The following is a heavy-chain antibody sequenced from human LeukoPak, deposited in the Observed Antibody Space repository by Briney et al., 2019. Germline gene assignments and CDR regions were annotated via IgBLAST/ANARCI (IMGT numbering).Heavy chain of an antibody. J-gene: IGHJ3*02. CDR2: ISGSGGST. CDR3: AKSQGSYFRAFDI. Sequence: HPGGTLRLSCAASGFTFSSYGMSWVRQAPGKGLEWVSAISGSGGSTYYADSVKGRFTISRDNSMDTLYLQMNSLRAEDTAVYYCAKSQGSYFRAFDIWGQGTMVTVSS. V-gene: IGHV3-23*01. CDR1: GFTFSSYG. D-gene: IGHD1-26*01.